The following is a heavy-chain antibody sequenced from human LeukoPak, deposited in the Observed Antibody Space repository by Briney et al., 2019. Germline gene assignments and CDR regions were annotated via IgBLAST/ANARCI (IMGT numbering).Heavy chain of an antibody. J-gene: IGHJ4*02. CDR2: INPNSGGT. CDR3: ARGYCSSTTCYALDY. CDR1: GHTFTGYY. Sequence: GASVKVSCKASGHTFTGYYMHWVRQAPGQGLEWMGWINPNSGGTNYAQRFQGRVTMTRDTSISTAYIELSRLRSDDTAVYYCARGYCSSTTCYALDYWGQGTLVTVSS. D-gene: IGHD2-2*01. V-gene: IGHV1-2*02.